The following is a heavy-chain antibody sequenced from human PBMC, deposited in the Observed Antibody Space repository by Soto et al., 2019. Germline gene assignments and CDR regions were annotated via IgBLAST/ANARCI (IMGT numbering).Heavy chain of an antibody. V-gene: IGHV3-74*01. J-gene: IGHJ6*02. Sequence: PGGSLRLSCAASGFTFSSYWMHWVRQAPGKGLVWVSRINSDGSSTSYADSVRGRFTISRDNAKNTLYLQMNSLRAEDTAVYYCARVKTNYYSYGMDVWGQGTTVTVSS. CDR2: INSDGSST. CDR1: GFTFSSYW. CDR3: ARVKTNYYSYGMDV.